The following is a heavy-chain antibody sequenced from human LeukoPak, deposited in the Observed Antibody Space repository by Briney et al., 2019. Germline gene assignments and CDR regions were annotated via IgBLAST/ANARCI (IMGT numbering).Heavy chain of an antibody. CDR3: AKGQVEYYDFWSGSFDYYYGMDV. CDR1: GFTFSSYS. D-gene: IGHD3-3*01. Sequence: PGGSLRLSCAASGFTFSSYSMNWVRQAPGKGLEWVSSISSSSSYIYYADSVKGRFTISRDNAKNSLYLQMNSLRAEDTAVYYCAKGQVEYYDFWSGSFDYYYGMDVWGQGTTVTVSS. V-gene: IGHV3-21*01. J-gene: IGHJ6*02. CDR2: ISSSSSYI.